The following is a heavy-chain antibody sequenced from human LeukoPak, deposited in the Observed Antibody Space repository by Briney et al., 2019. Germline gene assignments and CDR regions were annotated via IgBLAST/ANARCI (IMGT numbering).Heavy chain of an antibody. D-gene: IGHD2-2*01. CDR2: IYHSGST. CDR1: GYSISSGYY. Sequence: SETLSLTCTVSGYSISSGYYWGWIRPPPGKGLEWIGSIYHSGSTYYNPSLKSRVTISVDTSKNQFSLKLRSVTAADTAVYYCARALGAYQLPTDAFDIWGQGTMVTVSS. CDR3: ARALGAYQLPTDAFDI. J-gene: IGHJ3*02. V-gene: IGHV4-38-2*02.